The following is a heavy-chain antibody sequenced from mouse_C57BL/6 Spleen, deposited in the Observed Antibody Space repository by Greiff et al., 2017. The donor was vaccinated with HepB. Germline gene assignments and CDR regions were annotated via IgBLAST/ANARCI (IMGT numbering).Heavy chain of an antibody. CDR1: GYTFTSYW. Sequence: VQLQQPGAELVKPGASVKMSCKASGYTFTSYWITWVKQRPGQGLEWIGDIYPGSGSNNYNEKFKSKATLTVDTSSSTAYMQLSSLTSEDSAVYYCARSTTVVAPYYAMDYWGQGTSVTVSS. CDR3: ARSTTVVAPYYAMDY. CDR2: IYPGSGSN. D-gene: IGHD1-1*01. J-gene: IGHJ4*01. V-gene: IGHV1-55*01.